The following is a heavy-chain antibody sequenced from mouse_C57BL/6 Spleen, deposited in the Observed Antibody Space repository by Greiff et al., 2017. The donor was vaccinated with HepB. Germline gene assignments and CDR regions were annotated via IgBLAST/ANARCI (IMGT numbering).Heavy chain of an antibody. CDR1: GFTFSSYT. D-gene: IGHD3-2*02. V-gene: IGHV5-9*01. Sequence: DVKLVESGGGLVKPGGSLKLSCAASGFTFSSYTMSWVRQTPEKRLEWVATISGGGGNTYYPDSVKGRFTISRDNAKNTLYLQMSSLRSEDTALYYCARRAAQAGYFDYWGQGTTLTVSS. J-gene: IGHJ2*01. CDR3: ARRAAQAGYFDY. CDR2: ISGGGGNT.